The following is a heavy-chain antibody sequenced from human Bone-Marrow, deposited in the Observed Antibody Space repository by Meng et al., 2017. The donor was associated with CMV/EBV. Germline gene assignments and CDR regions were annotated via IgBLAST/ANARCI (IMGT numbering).Heavy chain of an antibody. V-gene: IGHV1-2*02. CDR2: INPNSGGT. CDR3: ARDSAYCSSTSCYWYGMDV. D-gene: IGHD2-2*01. J-gene: IGHJ6*02. CDR1: GYTFTGYY. Sequence: ASVKVSCKASGYTFTGYYMHWVRQAPGQGLEWMGWINPNSGGTNYAQKFQGRVTMTRDTSISTAYMVLSRLRSDDTAVYYCARDSAYCSSTSCYWYGMDVWGQGTTVTVSS.